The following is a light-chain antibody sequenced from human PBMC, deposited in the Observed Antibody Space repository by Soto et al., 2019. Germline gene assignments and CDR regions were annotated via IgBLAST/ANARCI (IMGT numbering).Light chain of an antibody. CDR2: GAS. CDR3: QKYNSAPLT. CDR1: QGISIY. V-gene: IGKV1-27*01. Sequence: DIQMTQSPSSVSASVGDRVTITCRASQGISIYLAWYQQKPGKVPHLLIYGASTLQSGVPSRFSGTGFGTDFTLTISSLQPEDVATYYCQKYNSAPLTFGGGTKVEIK. J-gene: IGKJ4*01.